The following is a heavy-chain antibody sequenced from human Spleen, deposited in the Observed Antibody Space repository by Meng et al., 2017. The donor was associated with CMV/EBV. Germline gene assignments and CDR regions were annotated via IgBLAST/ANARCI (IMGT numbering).Heavy chain of an antibody. CDR2: ISWISGGI. V-gene: IGHV3-9*01. CDR1: GFIFDDYA. D-gene: IGHD3-3*01. CDR3: VKGAYYDFWTGYFTSRD. J-gene: IGHJ4*02. Sequence: SLKISCAASGFIFDDYAMYWVRQAPGKGLEWVSGISWISGGIGYADSVKGRFTISRDNAKNTLFLQMNSLRDEDTAMYYCVKGAYYDFWTGYFTSRDWGQGTLVTVSS.